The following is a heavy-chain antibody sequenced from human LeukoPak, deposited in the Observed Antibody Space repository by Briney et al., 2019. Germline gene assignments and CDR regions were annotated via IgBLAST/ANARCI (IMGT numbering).Heavy chain of an antibody. CDR3: AAITMVRGVIIGPYYYGMDV. J-gene: IGHJ6*02. CDR1: GGSISSSSYY. V-gene: IGHV4-39*01. CDR2: IYYSGST. Sequence: PSETLSLTCTVSGGSISSSSYYWGWIRQPPGKGLEWIGSIYYSGSTYYNPSLKSRVTISVDTSKNQFSLKLSSVTAADTAVYYCAAITMVRGVIIGPYYYGMDVWGQGTTVTVSS. D-gene: IGHD3-10*01.